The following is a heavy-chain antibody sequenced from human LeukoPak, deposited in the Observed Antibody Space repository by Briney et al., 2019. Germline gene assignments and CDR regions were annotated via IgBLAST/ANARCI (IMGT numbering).Heavy chain of an antibody. CDR1: GFTFSSYS. V-gene: IGHV3-7*01. D-gene: IGHD6-13*01. CDR3: ARDHSTKYSIHAFDI. CDR2: IKQDGSEK. J-gene: IGHJ3*02. Sequence: PGGSLRLSCAASGFTFSSYSMNWVRQAPGKGLEWVANIKQDGSEKYYVDSVKGRFTISRDNAKNSLYLQVNSLRAEDTAVYYCARDHSTKYSIHAFDIWGQGTMVTVSS.